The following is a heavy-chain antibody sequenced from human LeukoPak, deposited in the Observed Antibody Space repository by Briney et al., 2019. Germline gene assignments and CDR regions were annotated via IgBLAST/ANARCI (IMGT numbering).Heavy chain of an antibody. D-gene: IGHD4-17*01. V-gene: IGHV4-4*02. CDR2: IFGRGSS. J-gene: IGHJ4*02. CDR3: ARGNDYGDYGLDY. Sequence: SETLSLTCAVSGGPICSINWWSWVRQPPGKGLEWIGEIFGRGSSNYSPSLRSPVTLSVDKSKNQFSLKLSSVTGAGTAVYYCARGNDYGDYGLDYWGQGTLVTLS. CDR1: GGPICSINW.